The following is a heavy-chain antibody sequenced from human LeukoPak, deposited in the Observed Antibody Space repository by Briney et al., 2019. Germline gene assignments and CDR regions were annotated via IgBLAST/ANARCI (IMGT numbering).Heavy chain of an antibody. J-gene: IGHJ4*02. CDR2: IYPGDSDI. CDR1: GSSFTSYW. CDR3: ARHESSGWYKLQWGFDY. D-gene: IGHD6-19*01. Sequence: GESLKISCWDPGSSFTSYWIGWVRQMPGKGLEWMGIIYPGDSDIRYSPSFQGQVTISADKSISTAYLQWSSLKASDTAMYYCARHESSGWYKLQWGFDYWGQGTLVTVSS. V-gene: IGHV5-51*01.